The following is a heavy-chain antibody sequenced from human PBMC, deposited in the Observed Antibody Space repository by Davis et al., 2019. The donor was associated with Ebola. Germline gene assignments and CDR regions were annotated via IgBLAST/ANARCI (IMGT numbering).Heavy chain of an antibody. D-gene: IGHD3-22*01. V-gene: IGHV4-31*03. J-gene: IGHJ5*02. CDR1: GGSISSGGYY. CDR2: IYYSGRT. Sequence: SETLSLTCTVSGGSISSGGYYWSWIRQHPGKGLEWIGYIYYSGRTYYNPSLKSRVTISVNTSKNQFSLKLSSVTAADTAVYYCARSFSDITMIVVVTPYGWFDPWGQGTLVTVSS. CDR3: ARSFSDITMIVVVTPYGWFDP.